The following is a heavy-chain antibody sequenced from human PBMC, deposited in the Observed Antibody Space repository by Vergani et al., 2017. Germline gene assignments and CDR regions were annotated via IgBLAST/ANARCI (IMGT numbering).Heavy chain of an antibody. Sequence: EVQLVESGGGLVRPGGSLRFSCAASGFNFNDFAMHWVRQAPGRGLEYVSGISNNGRRLYYASSVKGRFTISRENSKNTLYFQMGSLRTEDMAVYYCVRERYSHYNGDAFDVWGQGTMVTVSS. CDR2: ISNNGRRL. CDR1: GFNFNDFA. CDR3: VRERYSHYNGDAFDV. D-gene: IGHD5-12*01. J-gene: IGHJ3*01. V-gene: IGHV3-64*01.